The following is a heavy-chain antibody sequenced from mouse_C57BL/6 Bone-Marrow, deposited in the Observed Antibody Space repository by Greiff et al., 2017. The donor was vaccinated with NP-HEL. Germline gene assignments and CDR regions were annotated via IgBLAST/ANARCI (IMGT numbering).Heavy chain of an antibody. CDR2: INPDSSTI. CDR1: GIDFSRYW. Sequence: DVKLQESGGGLVQPGGSLKLSCAASGIDFSRYWMSWVRRAPGKGLEWIGEINPDSSTINYAPSLKDKFIISRDNAKNTLYLQMSKVRSEDTALYYCARPGKLGRAMDYWGQGTSVTVSS. J-gene: IGHJ4*01. V-gene: IGHV4-1*01. D-gene: IGHD4-1*01. CDR3: ARPGKLGRAMDY.